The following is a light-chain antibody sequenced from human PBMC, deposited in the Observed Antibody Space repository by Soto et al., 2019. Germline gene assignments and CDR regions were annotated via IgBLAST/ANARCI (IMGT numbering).Light chain of an antibody. Sequence: QLVLTQPPSTSGTPGQRVSISCSGSNSNIGSNVVSWFQQLPGAAPKILIYRNNQRAAGVPDRFSASKSGTSASLAISGLQSEDESDYHCATWDDSINGPVFGGGTKLTVL. J-gene: IGLJ2*01. CDR3: ATWDDSINGPV. CDR1: NSNIGSNV. V-gene: IGLV1-44*01. CDR2: RNN.